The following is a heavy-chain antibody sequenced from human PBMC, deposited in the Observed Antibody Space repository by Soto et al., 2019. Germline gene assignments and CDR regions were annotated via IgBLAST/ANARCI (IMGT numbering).Heavy chain of an antibody. J-gene: IGHJ4*02. D-gene: IGHD2-21*01. CDR2: IIHSGRT. CDR3: ARRGGGNFPYYFDY. Sequence: SETLSLTCAVYGGSFSDYYWSWIRQPPGKGLEWIGEIIHSGRTNYNPSLKSRVTISEDTFKNQFSLKLNSVTAADTAVYYCARRGGGNFPYYFDYWDEGTLVTVSS. V-gene: IGHV4-34*12. CDR1: GGSFSDYY.